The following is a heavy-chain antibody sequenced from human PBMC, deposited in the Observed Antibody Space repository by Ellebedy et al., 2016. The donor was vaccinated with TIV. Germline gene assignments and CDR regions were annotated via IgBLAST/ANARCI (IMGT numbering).Heavy chain of an antibody. CDR2: LNSDGSNS. D-gene: IGHD3-16*01. CDR3: ARAGMFYYDAHSDY. CDR1: GFTFSTYW. J-gene: IGHJ4*02. V-gene: IGHV3-74*01. Sequence: PGGSLRLSCAASGFTFSTYWMHWVRQAPGKGPVWVSRLNSDGSNSNYADSVKGRFTISRDNAKNTLYLQMNSLRTEDTAVYFCARAGMFYYDAHSDYWGQGTLVTVSS.